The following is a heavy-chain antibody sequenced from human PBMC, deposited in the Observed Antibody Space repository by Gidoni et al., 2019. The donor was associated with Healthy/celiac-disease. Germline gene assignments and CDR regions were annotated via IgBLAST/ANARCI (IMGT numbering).Heavy chain of an antibody. CDR3: ATGAYYYDSSRAGAFDI. CDR1: GYSFTSYW. D-gene: IGHD3-22*01. V-gene: IGHV5-51*01. J-gene: IGHJ3*02. CDR2: IYPGASDT. Sequence: EVQLVQSGAEVNKPGESLKISCKGSGYSFTSYWIGWVRQMPGKGLEWMGIIYPGASDTRYSPSFQGQVTISADKSISTAYLQWSSLKASDTAMYYCATGAYYYDSSRAGAFDIWGQGTMVTVSS.